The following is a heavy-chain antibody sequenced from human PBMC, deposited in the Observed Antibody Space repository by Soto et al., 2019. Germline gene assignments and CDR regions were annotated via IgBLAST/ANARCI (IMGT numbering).Heavy chain of an antibody. CDR3: ASGGGFGLYRSSSHGDWFDP. Sequence: ASVKFSCNASGYTFTSYAMHWVRQAPGQRLEWMGWISAGNGNTKYSQKFKGRVTITRDTSASTAYMELSSLRSADTAVYYCASGGGFGLYRSSSHGDWFDPWGQGTLVTVSS. CDR1: GYTFTSYA. D-gene: IGHD6-6*01. V-gene: IGHV1-3*01. CDR2: ISAGNGNT. J-gene: IGHJ5*02.